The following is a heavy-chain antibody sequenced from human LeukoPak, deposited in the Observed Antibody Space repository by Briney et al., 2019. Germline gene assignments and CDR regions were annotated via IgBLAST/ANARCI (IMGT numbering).Heavy chain of an antibody. CDR3: ARMPYYDFWSGYGYYFDY. V-gene: IGHV2-26*01. CDR2: IFSNDEK. CDR1: GFSLSNARMG. J-gene: IGHJ4*02. Sequence: SGPVLLKPTATLTLTCTVSGFSLSNARMGVSWIRQPPGKALEWLAHIFSNDEKSYTTSLKSRLTISKDTFKSQVVLTMTNVDPVDTATYYCARMPYYDFWSGYGYYFDYWGQRTLVTVSS. D-gene: IGHD3-3*01.